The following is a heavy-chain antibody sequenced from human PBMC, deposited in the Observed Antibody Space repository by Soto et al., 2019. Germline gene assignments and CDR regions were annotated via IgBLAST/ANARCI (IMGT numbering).Heavy chain of an antibody. Sequence: SETLSLTCTVSGGSISSGGYYWSWIRQHPGKGLEWIGYIYYSGSTYYNPSLKSRVTISVDTSKNQVSLKLSSVTAADTAVYYCAREGMDILTGYNGFIVYWGHGTLVTVSS. J-gene: IGHJ4*01. CDR2: IYYSGST. V-gene: IGHV4-31*03. CDR3: AREGMDILTGYNGFIVY. D-gene: IGHD3-9*01. CDR1: GGSISSGGYY.